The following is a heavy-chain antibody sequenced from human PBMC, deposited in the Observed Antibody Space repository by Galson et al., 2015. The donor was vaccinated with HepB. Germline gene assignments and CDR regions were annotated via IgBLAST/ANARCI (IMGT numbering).Heavy chain of an antibody. CDR3: ARVEGLDYVYYYGMDV. D-gene: IGHD3-10*02. V-gene: IGHV1-69*02. J-gene: IGHJ6*02. Sequence: SVKVSCKASGGTFSSYTISWVRQAPGQGLEWMGRIIPILGIANYAQKFQGRVTITADKSTSTAYMELSSLRSEDTAVYYCARVEGLDYVYYYGMDVWGQGTTVTVSS. CDR1: GGTFSSYT. CDR2: IIPILGIA.